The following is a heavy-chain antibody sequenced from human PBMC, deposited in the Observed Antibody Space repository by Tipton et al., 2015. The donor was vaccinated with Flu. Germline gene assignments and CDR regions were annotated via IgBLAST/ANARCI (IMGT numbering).Heavy chain of an antibody. CDR2: INPNDNGT. CDR1: GYTFTAHY. Sequence: QLVQSGVEVKKPGASVKVSCKGSGYTFTAHYMHWVRQAPGQGLEWMGWINPNDNGTRYPQKFQGRVTMTRDTSISTVYMELSRLSSDDTAVYYCARDGAGYNGAFDMWGQGTMVTVSS. J-gene: IGHJ3*02. CDR3: ARDGAGYNGAFDM. D-gene: IGHD5-24*01. V-gene: IGHV1-2*02.